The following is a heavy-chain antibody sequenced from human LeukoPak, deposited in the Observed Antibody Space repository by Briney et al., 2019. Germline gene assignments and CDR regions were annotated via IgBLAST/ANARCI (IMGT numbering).Heavy chain of an antibody. Sequence: GGSLGLSCAASGFTVSNAWMSWVRQAPGKGLEWVGRIKSKTDGETTDYAAPVKGRFTISRDDSKNTLYLQMNSLKTEDTAVYYCTTVYSDSSGYYFNYCDYWGQGTLVTVST. J-gene: IGHJ4*02. CDR2: IKSKTDGETT. V-gene: IGHV3-15*01. D-gene: IGHD3-22*01. CDR3: TTVYSDSSGYYFNYCDY. CDR1: GFTVSNAW.